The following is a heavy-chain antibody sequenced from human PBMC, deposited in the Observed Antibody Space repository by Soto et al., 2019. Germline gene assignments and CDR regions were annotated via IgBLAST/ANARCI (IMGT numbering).Heavy chain of an antibody. CDR1: GFTFSSYA. Sequence: QVQLVESGGGVGQPGRSLRLSCAASGFTFSSYAMHWVRQAPGKGLEWVAVISYDGSNKYYADSVKGRFTISRDNSKNTPYLQMNSLRAEDTAVYYCARDPRRCMSTVTTPFFDYWGQGTLVTVSS. CDR3: ARDPRRCMSTVTTPFFDY. V-gene: IGHV3-30-3*01. CDR2: ISYDGSNK. J-gene: IGHJ4*02. D-gene: IGHD4-17*01.